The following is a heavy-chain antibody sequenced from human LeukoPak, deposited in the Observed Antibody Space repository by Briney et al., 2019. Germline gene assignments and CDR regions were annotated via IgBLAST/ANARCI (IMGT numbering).Heavy chain of an antibody. J-gene: IGHJ4*02. Sequence: GGSLRLSCAASGFTFSSYEMNWVRQAPGKGLEWVSYISSSGSIIYYADSVKGRFTISRDNAKNSLFLQMNSLRAEDTAVYYCTRDSYDSSPDFDYWGQGTLVTVSS. D-gene: IGHD3-22*01. CDR2: ISSSGSII. CDR3: TRDSYDSSPDFDY. V-gene: IGHV3-48*03. CDR1: GFTFSSYE.